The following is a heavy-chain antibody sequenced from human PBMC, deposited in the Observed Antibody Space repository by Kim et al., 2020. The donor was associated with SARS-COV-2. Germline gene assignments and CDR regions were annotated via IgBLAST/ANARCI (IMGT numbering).Heavy chain of an antibody. Sequence: GGSLRLSCEASGFTFSNYGMNWVRQAPGKGLEWVSGITSSGTNIHYADSVRGRFTISRDNTKNTLYLQMNSLRAEDTAVYYCAKRGHSIVWPNWYFDLSGGGTLVTLS. CDR3: AKRGHSIVWPNWYFDL. J-gene: IGHJ2*01. CDR1: GFTFSNYG. CDR2: ITSSGTNI. V-gene: IGHV3-23*01. D-gene: IGHD6-13*01.